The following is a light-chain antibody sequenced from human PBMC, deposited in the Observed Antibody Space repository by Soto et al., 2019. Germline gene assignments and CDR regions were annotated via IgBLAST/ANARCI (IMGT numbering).Light chain of an antibody. CDR3: CSYAGGYTYV. CDR1: SSDVGGYNY. J-gene: IGLJ1*01. CDR2: DVT. Sequence: QAVLTQPRSVSGSPGQSVTISCTGTSSDVGGYNYVSWYQQHPGKAPTVMIYDVTKRPSGVPDRFSGSKSGNTASLTISGLQAEDEADYYCCSYAGGYTYVFGSGTKVTV. V-gene: IGLV2-11*01.